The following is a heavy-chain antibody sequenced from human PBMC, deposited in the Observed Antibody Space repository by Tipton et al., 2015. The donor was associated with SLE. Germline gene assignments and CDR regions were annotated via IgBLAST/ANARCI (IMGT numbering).Heavy chain of an antibody. V-gene: IGHV3-74*01. J-gene: IGHJ3*02. CDR2: ISSDGSHT. CDR1: GFIVSNYW. D-gene: IGHD2-8*01. Sequence: SLRLPCAASGFIVSNYWMHWVRQAPGKGLMWVSCISSDGSHTIYAGSVKGRFTIYRDSAKNTLYLQMNSLRAEDTAVYYCARAIGVNALDIRGQGTMVTVSS. CDR3: ARAIGVNALDI.